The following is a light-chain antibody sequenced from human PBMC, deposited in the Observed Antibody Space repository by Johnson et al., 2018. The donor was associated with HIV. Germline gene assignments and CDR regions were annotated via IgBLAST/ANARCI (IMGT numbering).Light chain of an antibody. V-gene: IGLV1-51*02. CDR1: SSNIGYNY. Sequence: QFVLTQPPSMSAAPGQKVTISCSGSSSNIGYNYVSWYQQLPGTAPKLLIFENNKRPSGIPDRFSGSKSGTSATLGITGLQTGDEADYYCGTWDSSLSAGGVFGTGTKVTVL. CDR3: GTWDSSLSAGGV. CDR2: ENN. J-gene: IGLJ1*01.